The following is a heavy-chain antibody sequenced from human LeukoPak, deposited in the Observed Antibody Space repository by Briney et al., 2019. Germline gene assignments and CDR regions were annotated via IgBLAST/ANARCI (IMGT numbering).Heavy chain of an antibody. J-gene: IGHJ3*01. Sequence: PSETLSLTCAVYGGSFSGYYWSWIRQPPGKGLEWIGEINHSGSTNYNPSLKSRVTISVDTSKIQFSLKLSSVTAADTAVYYCARGRLALAPYDYAWGSLWGQGTMVTVSS. CDR2: INHSGST. V-gene: IGHV4-34*01. CDR1: GGSFSGYY. CDR3: ARGRLALAPYDYAWGSL. D-gene: IGHD3-16*01.